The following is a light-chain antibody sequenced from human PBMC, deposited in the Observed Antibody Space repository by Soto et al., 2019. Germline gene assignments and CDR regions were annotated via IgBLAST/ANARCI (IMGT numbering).Light chain of an antibody. CDR2: RNN. Sequence: QSVLTQPPSASGTPGQRVTISCSGSSSNLGDNTVNWYQQLPGTAPKLLIYRNNRRPSEVPDRFSGSKSGTSASLAISGLQSDDEADYYCATWDDSLNGPVVGGGTKVTVL. CDR3: ATWDDSLNGPV. V-gene: IGLV1-44*01. J-gene: IGLJ3*02. CDR1: SSNLGDNT.